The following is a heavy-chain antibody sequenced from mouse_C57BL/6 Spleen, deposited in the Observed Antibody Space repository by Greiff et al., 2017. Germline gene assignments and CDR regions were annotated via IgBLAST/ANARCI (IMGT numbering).Heavy chain of an antibody. Sequence: EVHLVESGGDLVKPGGSLKLSCAASGFTFSSYGMSWVRQTPDKRLEWVATISSGGSYTYYPDSVKGRFTISRDKAKNTLYLQMSSLKSEDTAMYYCARSTVVAPFDYWGQGTTLTVSS. D-gene: IGHD1-1*01. CDR2: ISSGGSYT. CDR1: GFTFSSYG. CDR3: ARSTVVAPFDY. J-gene: IGHJ2*01. V-gene: IGHV5-6*01.